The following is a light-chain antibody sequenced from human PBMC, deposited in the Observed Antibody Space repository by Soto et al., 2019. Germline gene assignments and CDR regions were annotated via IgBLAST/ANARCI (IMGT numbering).Light chain of an antibody. Sequence: VLMQSPGTLSLSPGERATLSCRASQSISSIYLAWYQQKPGQTPRLLIYGASTRATGIPDRFSGSGSGTDFTLTISRLEPEDFAVYYCQQYGSSPGTFGQGTKVEIK. J-gene: IGKJ1*01. CDR1: QSISSIY. CDR3: QQYGSSPGT. CDR2: GAS. V-gene: IGKV3-20*01.